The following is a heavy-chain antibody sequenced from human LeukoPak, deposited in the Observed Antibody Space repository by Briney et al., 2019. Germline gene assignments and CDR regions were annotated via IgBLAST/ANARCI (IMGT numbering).Heavy chain of an antibody. V-gene: IGHV3-23*01. J-gene: IGHJ4*02. CDR3: ASATMVRGVTAGLDY. CDR1: GFTFSSYG. CDR2: ISGSGGST. D-gene: IGHD3-10*01. Sequence: GGSLRLSCAASGFTFSSYGMSWVRQAPGKGLEWVSAISGSGGSTYYADSVKGRFTISRDNSKNTLYLQMNSLRVEDTAVYYCASATMVRGVTAGLDYWGQGTLVTVSS.